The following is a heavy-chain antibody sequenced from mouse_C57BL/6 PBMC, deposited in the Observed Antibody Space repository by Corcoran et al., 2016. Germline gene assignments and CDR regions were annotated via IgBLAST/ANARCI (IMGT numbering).Heavy chain of an antibody. CDR1: GYTFTDYY. D-gene: IGHD2-4*01. V-gene: IGHV1-76*01. Sequence: QVQLKQSGAELVRPGASVKLSCKASGYTFTDYYINWVKQRPGQGLEWIARIYPGSGNTYYNEKFKGKATLTAEKSSSTAYMQLSSLTSEDSAVYFCARSSMITTGPWFAYWGQGTLVTVSA. CDR3: ARSSMITTGPWFAY. CDR2: IYPGSGNT. J-gene: IGHJ3*01.